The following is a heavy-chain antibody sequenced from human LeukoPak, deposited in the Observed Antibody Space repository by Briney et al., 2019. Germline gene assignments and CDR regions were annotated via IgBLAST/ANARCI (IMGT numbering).Heavy chain of an antibody. Sequence: TSETRSRTCAVYGGSCSGYYWSWIRQPPGKGLEWIGEINHSGSTNYNPSLKSRVTISVDTSKNQFSLKLSSVTAADTAVYYCARGYTMVRGVIIYPTGFDYWGQGTLVTVSS. CDR3: ARGYTMVRGVIIYPTGFDY. D-gene: IGHD3-10*01. J-gene: IGHJ4*02. V-gene: IGHV4-34*01. CDR2: INHSGST. CDR1: GGSCSGYY.